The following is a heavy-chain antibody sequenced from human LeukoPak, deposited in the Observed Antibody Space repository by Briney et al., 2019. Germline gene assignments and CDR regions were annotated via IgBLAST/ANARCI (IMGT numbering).Heavy chain of an antibody. V-gene: IGHV1-2*06. J-gene: IGHJ4*02. CDR3: ATLGEDNTDTPFDY. Sequence: ASVKVSCKASGYTFTGYYIHWVRQAPGQGLEWMGRINPNSGGTNYAQKFQGKVTMTRDTSISTAYTELRRLRSDDTAVYYCATLGEDNTDTPFDYWGQGTLVTVSS. CDR1: GYTFTGYY. CDR2: INPNSGGT. D-gene: IGHD3-16*01.